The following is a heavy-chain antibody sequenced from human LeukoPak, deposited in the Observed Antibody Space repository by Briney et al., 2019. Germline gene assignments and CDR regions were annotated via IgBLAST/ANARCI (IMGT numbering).Heavy chain of an antibody. CDR1: GGSISSYY. Sequence: SETLSLTCTISGGSISSYYWSWIRQPPGKGLEWIGYIYYSGSTNYNPSLKSRVTISVDTSKNQFSLKLSSVTAADTAVYYCARDVPTMVRGVIISGWFDPWGQGTLVTVSS. V-gene: IGHV4-59*01. CDR3: ARDVPTMVRGVIISGWFDP. D-gene: IGHD3-10*01. J-gene: IGHJ5*02. CDR2: IYYSGST.